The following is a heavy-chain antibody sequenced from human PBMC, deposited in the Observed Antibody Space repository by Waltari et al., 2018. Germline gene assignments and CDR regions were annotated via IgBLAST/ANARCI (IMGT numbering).Heavy chain of an antibody. V-gene: IGHV4-4*07. CDR1: GGSISGSY. CDR3: ARGPGRESREAFDY. D-gene: IGHD3-10*01. Sequence: QVQLQESGPGLVKPSETLSLTCTVSGGSISGSYWSWIRQPAGKGLEWIGRIYSGGSTDYNPSLKRRPPMSVDTSKNQVSLKLSSVTAADTAVYYCARGPGRESREAFDYWGQGTLVTVSS. J-gene: IGHJ4*02. CDR2: IYSGGST.